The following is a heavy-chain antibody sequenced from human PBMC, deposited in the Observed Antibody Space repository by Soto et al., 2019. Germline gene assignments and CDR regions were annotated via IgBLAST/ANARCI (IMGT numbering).Heavy chain of an antibody. CDR2: ISGRGDDT. V-gene: IGHV3-23*01. J-gene: IGHJ4*02. Sequence: EVQLLESGGDLVQPGGSLRLSCAASGFTFSSYAMSWVRQAPGKGLEWVSTISGRGDDTYYTDSVKGRFTISRDNSKNTLYVHMNSPIAEDTAVYYCARAQPTYSSSYFDYWGQGTLVTVSS. D-gene: IGHD3-22*01. CDR1: GFTFSSYA. CDR3: ARAQPTYSSSYFDY.